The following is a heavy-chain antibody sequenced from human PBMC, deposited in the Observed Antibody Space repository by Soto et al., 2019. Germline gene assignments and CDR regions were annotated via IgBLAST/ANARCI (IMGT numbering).Heavy chain of an antibody. V-gene: IGHV3-30*18. CDR3: ANGRRGAYSSVAEFEY. CDR2: ISYDGSHK. J-gene: IGHJ4*02. Sequence: QVELVESGGGVVQPGRSLRLSCAASGFTFSSYDIHWVRQAPGKGLEWVAGISYDGSHKYHADSVKGRFTVSRDNFKNTVYLQMDSLRPEDTAIYYCANGRRGAYSSVAEFEYWGQGTLVTVSS. D-gene: IGHD4-4*01. CDR1: GFTFSSYD.